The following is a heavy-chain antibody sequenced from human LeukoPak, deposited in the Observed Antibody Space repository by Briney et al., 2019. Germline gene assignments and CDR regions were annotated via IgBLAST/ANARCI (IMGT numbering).Heavy chain of an antibody. D-gene: IGHD5-18*01. J-gene: IGHJ3*02. Sequence: GGSLRLSCAASGLTLDDYAMHWVRQAPGKGLEWVSLISGDGGSTYYADSVKGRFTISRDNSKNSLYLQMNSLRSEDTALYYCTKDIGGYSYVLDFDIWGQGTLVTVSS. CDR1: GLTLDDYA. CDR2: ISGDGGST. V-gene: IGHV3-43*02. CDR3: TKDIGGYSYVLDFDI.